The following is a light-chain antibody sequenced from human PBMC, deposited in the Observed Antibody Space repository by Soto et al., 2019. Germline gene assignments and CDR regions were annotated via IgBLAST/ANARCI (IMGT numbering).Light chain of an antibody. J-gene: IGKJ1*01. Sequence: DIQMAQSPSSVSASVGDRVTISCRASQGISTWLAWYQQSPGKAPKLLIYTASSLQTGVPSRFSGSGSGTDFTLTISSLQPEDFATYYCQQTDSFPQTFGQGTKVDIK. CDR1: QGISTW. CDR3: QQTDSFPQT. V-gene: IGKV1-12*01. CDR2: TAS.